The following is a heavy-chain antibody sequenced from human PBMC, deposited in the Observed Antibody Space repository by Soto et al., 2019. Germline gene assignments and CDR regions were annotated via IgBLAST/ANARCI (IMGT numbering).Heavy chain of an antibody. Sequence: SCAASGFPFSSYSMNWVRQAPGKGLEWVSSISSSSSYIYYADSVKGRFTISRDNAKNSLYLQMNSLRAEDTAVYYCATEPSGSYYKGGMDVWGQGTTITVSS. CDR2: ISSSSSYI. V-gene: IGHV3-21*01. CDR3: ATEPSGSYYKGGMDV. J-gene: IGHJ6*02. D-gene: IGHD3-10*01. CDR1: GFPFSSYS.